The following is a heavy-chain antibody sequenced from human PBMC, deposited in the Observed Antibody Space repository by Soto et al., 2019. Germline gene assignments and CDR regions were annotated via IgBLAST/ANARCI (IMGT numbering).Heavy chain of an antibody. J-gene: IGHJ3*02. CDR2: IIPIFGTA. Sequence: SVKVSCKASGGTFSSYAISWVRQAPGQGLEWMGGIIPIFGTANYAQKFQGRVTITADESTSTAYMELSSLRSEDTAVYYCARSRRITMIVVVPGAFDIWGQGTMVTVSS. CDR1: GGTFSSYA. CDR3: ARSRRITMIVVVPGAFDI. V-gene: IGHV1-69*13. D-gene: IGHD3-22*01.